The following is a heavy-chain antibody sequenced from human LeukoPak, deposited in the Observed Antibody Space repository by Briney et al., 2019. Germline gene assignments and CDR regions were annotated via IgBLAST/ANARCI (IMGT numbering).Heavy chain of an antibody. Sequence: ASVKVSCKASGYSLTSYYMHCVRQAPGQGLEWMGIINPSGGDTHYAQNFQGRVTLTRDMSTSTVYMELSSLRSEDTGVYYCARGGTIFGLANALDYWGQGTLVTVSS. CDR3: ARGGTIFGLANALDY. J-gene: IGHJ4*02. D-gene: IGHD3-3*01. CDR1: GYSLTSYY. V-gene: IGHV1-46*01. CDR2: INPSGGDT.